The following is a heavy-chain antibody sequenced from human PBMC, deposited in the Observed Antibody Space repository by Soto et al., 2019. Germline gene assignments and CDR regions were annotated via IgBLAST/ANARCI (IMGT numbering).Heavy chain of an antibody. CDR3: ARASYSSSWHGYFDL. Sequence: QVQLQQWGAGLLKPSETLSLTCAVYGGSFSGYYWSWIRQPPGKGLEWIGEINHSGSTNYNPSLKSRGTISVDTSKNQFSLKLSSVTAADTAVYYCARASYSSSWHGYFDLWGRGTLVTVSS. D-gene: IGHD6-13*01. CDR2: INHSGST. V-gene: IGHV4-34*01. CDR1: GGSFSGYY. J-gene: IGHJ2*01.